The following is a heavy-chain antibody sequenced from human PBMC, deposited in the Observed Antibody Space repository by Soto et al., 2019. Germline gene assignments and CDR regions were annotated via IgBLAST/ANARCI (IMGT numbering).Heavy chain of an antibody. D-gene: IGHD5-18*01. CDR1: GASISSYY. Sequence: SETLSLTCAVSGASISSYYWSWIRQPPGKGLEWIGYIYYSGSTNYNPSLKSRVTISVDTSKNQFSLKLSSVTAADTAVYYCARDRSGYGHYYYYGMDVWGQGTTVTVSS. V-gene: IGHV4-59*01. CDR3: ARDRSGYGHYYYYGMDV. CDR2: IYYSGST. J-gene: IGHJ6*02.